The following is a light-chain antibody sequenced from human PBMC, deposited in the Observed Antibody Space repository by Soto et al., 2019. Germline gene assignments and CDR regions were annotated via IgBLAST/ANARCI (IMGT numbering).Light chain of an antibody. CDR3: ASWDDRLNGVV. CDR2: DVS. Sequence: QSALTQPRSAYGSPGQSITISCTGTSSDVGGYNYVSWYQQHPAKAPKLIIFDVSKRPSGVPNRFSGSKSGNTASLTISGLRAEDEADYYCASWDDRLNGVVFGGGTKLTVL. V-gene: IGLV2-11*01. CDR1: SSDVGGYNY. J-gene: IGLJ2*01.